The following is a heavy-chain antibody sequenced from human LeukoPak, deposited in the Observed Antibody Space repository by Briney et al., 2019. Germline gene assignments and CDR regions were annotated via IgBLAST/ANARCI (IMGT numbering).Heavy chain of an antibody. CDR2: ISSSSSYI. V-gene: IGHV3-21*01. D-gene: IGHD1-1*01. CDR3: ASGSDWNDGGGRYYNWFDP. Sequence: PGGSLRLSCAASGFIFSSYSMNWVRQAPGKGLEWVSSISSSSSYIYYADSVKGRFTISRDNAKNSLYLQMNSLRAEDTAVYYCASGSDWNDGGGRYYNWFDPWGQGTLVTVSS. J-gene: IGHJ5*02. CDR1: GFIFSSYS.